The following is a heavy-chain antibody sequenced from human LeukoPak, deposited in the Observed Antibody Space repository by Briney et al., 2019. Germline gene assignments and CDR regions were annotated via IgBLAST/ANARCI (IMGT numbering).Heavy chain of an antibody. V-gene: IGHV3-30*18. Sequence: RSPRLSCAASGFTFSNYDMHWVCQAPGKGLEWVAVISYDGSNRYYADSVNGRFTISRDNSKNTLYLQMNSLRAEDTAVYYCANIPEEVVAATGTGHFDYWGQGNMVTVSS. J-gene: IGHJ4*02. D-gene: IGHD2-15*01. CDR3: ANIPEEVVAATGTGHFDY. CDR1: GFTFSNYD. CDR2: ISYDGSNR.